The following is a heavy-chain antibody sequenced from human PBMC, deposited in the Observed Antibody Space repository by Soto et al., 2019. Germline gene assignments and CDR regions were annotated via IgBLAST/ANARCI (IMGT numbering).Heavy chain of an antibody. V-gene: IGHV4-30-4*01. CDR2: IYYSGST. Sequence: PSETLSLTCTVSGGSISSGDYYWSWIRQPPGKGLEWIGYIYYSGSTYYNPSLKSRVTISVDTSKNQFSLKLSSVTAADTAVYYCARDTYYYDSSGYYHYYFDYWGQGTLVTVSS. J-gene: IGHJ4*02. D-gene: IGHD3-22*01. CDR3: ARDTYYYDSSGYYHYYFDY. CDR1: GGSISSGDYY.